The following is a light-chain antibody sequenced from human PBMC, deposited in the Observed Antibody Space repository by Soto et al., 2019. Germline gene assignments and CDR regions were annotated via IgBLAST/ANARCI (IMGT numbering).Light chain of an antibody. CDR3: QQYNNWPPIT. J-gene: IGKJ5*01. Sequence: EIVMTQSTATLSVSQGERATLSCRASQSVSGNLAWYQQKPGQAPRLLIYGASTRATGIPARFSGSGSGTEFTLSISSLQSEYFEVYYCQQYNNWPPITFGQGTRLEIK. V-gene: IGKV3-15*01. CDR1: QSVSGN. CDR2: GAS.